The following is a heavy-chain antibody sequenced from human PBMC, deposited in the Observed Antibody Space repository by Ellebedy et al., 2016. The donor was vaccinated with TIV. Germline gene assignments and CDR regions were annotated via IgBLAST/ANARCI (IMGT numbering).Heavy chain of an antibody. CDR1: GFTFSTYW. J-gene: IGHJ4*02. CDR3: ARDFGHSGYDLLDY. V-gene: IGHV3-74*01. CDR2: INTDGTNT. Sequence: GESLKISCAASGFTFSTYWMHWVRQAPGKGLVWVSRINTDGTNTNYADSVKGRFTISRDNARDSLYLQMDSLKVEDTAVYYCARDFGHSGYDLLDYWGQGTLVTVSS. D-gene: IGHD5-12*01.